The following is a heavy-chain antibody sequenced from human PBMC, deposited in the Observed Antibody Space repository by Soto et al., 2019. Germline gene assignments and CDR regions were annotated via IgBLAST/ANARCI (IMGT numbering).Heavy chain of an antibody. Sequence: GESLKISCKGSGYSFTSYWLGWVRQMPGKGLEWKGIIYPCDSVTRYSPSFQGHVTISADKSFSTAYLQWISLMASDTAMFYCARPRTTIFTGTTGQVDVWGKWTTVSVGS. CDR2: IYPCDSVT. CDR3: ARPRTTIFTGTTGQVDV. D-gene: IGHD1-7*01. V-gene: IGHV5-51*01. CDR1: GYSFTSYW. J-gene: IGHJ6*04.